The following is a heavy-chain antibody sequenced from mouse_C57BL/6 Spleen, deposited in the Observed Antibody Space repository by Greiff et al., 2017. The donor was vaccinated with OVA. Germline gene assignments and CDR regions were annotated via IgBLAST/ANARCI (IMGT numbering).Heavy chain of an antibody. CDR3: AREEDGSPWFAY. Sequence: QVQLKQSGAELARPGASVKLSCKASGYTFTSYGISWVKQRTGQGLEWIGEIYPRSGNTYYNEKFKGKATLTADKSSSTAYMELRSLTSEDSAVYFCAREEDGSPWFAYWGQGTLVTVSA. J-gene: IGHJ3*01. CDR2: IYPRSGNT. D-gene: IGHD1-1*01. V-gene: IGHV1-81*01. CDR1: GYTFTSYG.